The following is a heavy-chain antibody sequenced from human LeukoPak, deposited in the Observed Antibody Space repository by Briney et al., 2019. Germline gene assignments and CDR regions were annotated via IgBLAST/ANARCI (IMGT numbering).Heavy chain of an antibody. CDR1: GGSISSYY. Sequence: SETLSLTCTVSGGSISSYYWSWIRQPPGKGLEWIGYIYYSGSTSYNPSLKSRVTISVDTSKNQFSLKLSSVTAADTAVYYCARAGYSSGDYYYGMDVWGQGTTVTVSS. V-gene: IGHV4-59*08. CDR2: IYYSGST. CDR3: ARAGYSSGDYYYGMDV. D-gene: IGHD6-19*01. J-gene: IGHJ6*02.